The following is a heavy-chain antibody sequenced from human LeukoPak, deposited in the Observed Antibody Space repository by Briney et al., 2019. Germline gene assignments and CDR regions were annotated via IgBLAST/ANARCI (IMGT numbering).Heavy chain of an antibody. CDR2: IYTSGST. Sequence: SETLSLTCTASGFSISSYYWSWIRQPAGKGLEWLGRIYTSGSTNYNASLKSRVTMSVDTSKNQFSLKRSSVTAADTAVYYCARERNDYSGLYGMDVWGQGTTVTVSS. CDR3: ARERNDYSGLYGMDV. CDR1: GFSISSYY. D-gene: IGHD4-11*01. J-gene: IGHJ6*02. V-gene: IGHV4-4*07.